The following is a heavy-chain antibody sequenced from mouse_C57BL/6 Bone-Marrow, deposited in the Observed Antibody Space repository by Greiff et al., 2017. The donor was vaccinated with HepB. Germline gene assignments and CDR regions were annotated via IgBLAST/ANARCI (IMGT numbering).Heavy chain of an antibody. D-gene: IGHD1-1*01. CDR2: INPYNGGT. Sequence: VQLQQSGPVLVKPGASVKMSCKASGYTFTDYYMNWVKQSHGKSLEWIGVINPYNGGTSYNQKFKGKATLTVDKSSSTAYMELNSLTSEDSAVYYGAMKGHYGSSYWYFDVWGTGTTVTVSS. CDR1: GYTFTDYY. V-gene: IGHV1-19*01. CDR3: AMKGHYGSSYWYFDV. J-gene: IGHJ1*03.